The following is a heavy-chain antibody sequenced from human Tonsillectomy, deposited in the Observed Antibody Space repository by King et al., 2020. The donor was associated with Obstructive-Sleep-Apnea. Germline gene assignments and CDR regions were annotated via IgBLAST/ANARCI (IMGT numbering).Heavy chain of an antibody. CDR3: ARDGPLGYCSSTSCSSRGYGMDV. V-gene: IGHV4-39*07. Sequence: QLQESGPGLVKPSETLSLTCTVSGGSISSSSYYWGWIRQPPGKGLEWIGSIYYSGSTYYNPSLKSRVTISVDTSKNQFSLKLSSVTAADTAVYYCARDGPLGYCSSTSCSSRGYGMDVWGQGTTVTVSS. J-gene: IGHJ6*02. D-gene: IGHD2-2*01. CDR1: GGSISSSSYY. CDR2: IYYSGST.